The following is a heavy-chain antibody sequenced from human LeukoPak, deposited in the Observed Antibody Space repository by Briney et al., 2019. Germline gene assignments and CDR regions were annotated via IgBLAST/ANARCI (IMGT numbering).Heavy chain of an antibody. V-gene: IGHV3-33*06. CDR2: IWYDGSNK. Sequence: GGSLRLSCAASGFTLSSYGMHWVRQAPGKGLEWVAVIWYDGSNKYYADSVKGRFTISRDNSKDTLYLQMNSLRAEDTAVYYCAKELLSGSYASDYWGQGTLVTVSS. CDR1: GFTLSSYG. D-gene: IGHD6-19*01. J-gene: IGHJ4*02. CDR3: AKELLSGSYASDY.